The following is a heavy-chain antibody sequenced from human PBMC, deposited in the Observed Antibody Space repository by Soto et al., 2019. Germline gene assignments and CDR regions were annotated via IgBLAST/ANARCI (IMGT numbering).Heavy chain of an antibody. CDR2: VYNSGST. Sequence: PSETLSLTCTVSGGSISSNYWTWIRQPPGKGLEWIGYVYNSGSTNYNPSLKSRVTISEDTSKKQFSLKLTSVTAADTAVYYCARYSSNWFQTEGMDVWGQGTTVTVSS. CDR3: ARYSSNWFQTEGMDV. CDR1: GGSISSNY. J-gene: IGHJ6*02. V-gene: IGHV4-59*12. D-gene: IGHD6-13*01.